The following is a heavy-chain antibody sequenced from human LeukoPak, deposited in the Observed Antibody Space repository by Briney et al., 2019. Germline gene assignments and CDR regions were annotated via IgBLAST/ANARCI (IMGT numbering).Heavy chain of an antibody. CDR3: ARVQGIAARPFEK. CDR1: RFTVSGNH. Sequence: GGALRLSCAASRFTVSGNHMSWVRQAPGEGLEWVSLLERGGNTNYADSVKGRFTISRDNSKNTLYLQMNSLRAEDTAVYYCARVQGIAARPFEKWGQGTLVTVSS. J-gene: IGHJ4*02. D-gene: IGHD6-6*01. V-gene: IGHV3-66*01. CDR2: LERGGNT.